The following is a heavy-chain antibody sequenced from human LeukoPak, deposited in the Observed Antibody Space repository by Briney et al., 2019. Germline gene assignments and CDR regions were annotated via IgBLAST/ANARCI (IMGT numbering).Heavy chain of an antibody. CDR3: ARGDIVGVPDARAYSYYMDV. V-gene: IGHV4-34*01. CDR1: DGSFTGYY. Sequence: SETLSLTCAVYDGSFTGYYWSWIRQPPGKGLKWIGEVSHSGSTNYNPSLKSRVSISVDTSKSLFSLKLSSVTAADTAEYYCARGDIVGVPDARAYSYYMDVWGKGTTVIVSS. D-gene: IGHD2-2*01. J-gene: IGHJ6*03. CDR2: VSHSGST.